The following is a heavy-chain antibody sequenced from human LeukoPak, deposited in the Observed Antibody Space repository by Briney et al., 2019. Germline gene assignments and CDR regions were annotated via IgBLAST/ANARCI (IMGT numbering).Heavy chain of an antibody. CDR1: GGSFSGYY. V-gene: IGHV4-34*01. Sequence: SETLSLTCAVYGGSFSGYYWSWIRQPPGKGLEWIGEINHSGSTNYNPSLKSRVTMSVDTSKNQFSLKLSSVTAADTAVYYCAREFIAAAGNNWFDPWGQGTLVTVSS. D-gene: IGHD6-13*01. J-gene: IGHJ5*02. CDR2: INHSGST. CDR3: AREFIAAAGNNWFDP.